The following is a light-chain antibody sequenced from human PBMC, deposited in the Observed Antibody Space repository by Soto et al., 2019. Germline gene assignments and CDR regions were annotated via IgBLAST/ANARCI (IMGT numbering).Light chain of an antibody. CDR1: QSVSSY. CDR2: DAS. CDR3: QHRSTSIP. J-gene: IGKJ5*01. V-gene: IGKV3-11*01. Sequence: EIVLTQSPATLSLSPGERATLSCRASQSVSSYLAWYQQKPGQAPRLLIYDASNRPTVIPARFSGSGSGTDLTLTISRLQPEDFAVYYWQHRSTSIPFGQGTRLEIK.